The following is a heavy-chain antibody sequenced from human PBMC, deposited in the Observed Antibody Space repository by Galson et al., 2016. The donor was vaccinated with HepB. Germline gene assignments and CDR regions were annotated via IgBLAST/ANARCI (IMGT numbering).Heavy chain of an antibody. V-gene: IGHV2-70*11. CDR2: IDWDDDK. CDR1: GFSLRTSGMC. J-gene: IGHJ6*02. CDR3: ARIEGRVGFGEAYFYSGMDV. Sequence: PALVKPTQTLTLTCTFSGFSLRTSGMCVSWIRQPPGKALEWLARIDWDDDKYYSTSLKSRLTISKDTSENQVVLTMSNMDPMDTATDYCARIEGRVGFGEAYFYSGMDVWGQGTTVTVSS. D-gene: IGHD3-10*01.